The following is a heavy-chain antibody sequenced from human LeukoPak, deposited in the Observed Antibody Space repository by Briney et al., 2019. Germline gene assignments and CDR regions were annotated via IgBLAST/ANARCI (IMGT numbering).Heavy chain of an antibody. CDR2: IRADGTEK. J-gene: IGHJ4*02. CDR3: SRRLDH. Sequence: EWVANIRADGTEKYYVDSVKGRFTISRDNAKNSLYLQLNSLRVEDTAVYYCSRRLDHWGQGTLVTVSS. V-gene: IGHV3-7*03.